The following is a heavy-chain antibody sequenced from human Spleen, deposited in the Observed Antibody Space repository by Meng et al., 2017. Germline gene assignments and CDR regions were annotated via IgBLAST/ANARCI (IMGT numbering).Heavy chain of an antibody. V-gene: IGHV4-39*01. J-gene: IGHJ5*02. CDR1: GGSISTSGYY. CDR3: VRSSGWVRTGFDP. Sequence: QPQLQESGPGLVKPSEALSLTCSVSGGSISTSGYYWGWIRQPPGKGLEWIGSIGHSGTTYYTPSLRRRVTVSIDTSKNQFFLKLTSVTAADTAVYYCVRSSGWVRTGFDPWGQGTLVTVSS. D-gene: IGHD6-19*01. CDR2: IGHSGTT.